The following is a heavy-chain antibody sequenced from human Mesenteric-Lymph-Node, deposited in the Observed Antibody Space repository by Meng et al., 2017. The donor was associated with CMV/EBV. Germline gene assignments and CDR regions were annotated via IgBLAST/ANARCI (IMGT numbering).Heavy chain of an antibody. D-gene: IGHD6-19*01. V-gene: IGHV3-30-3*02. J-gene: IGHJ4*02. Sequence: GESLKISCAASGFTFSSYGMHWVRQAPGKGLEWVALISSDGSNKYYADSVKGRFTISRDNSKNTLYLQMSSLRAEDTAVYYCAKMTTAQWLIFDWGQGGLVTVSS. CDR2: ISSDGSNK. CDR1: GFTFSSYG. CDR3: AKMTTAQWLIFD.